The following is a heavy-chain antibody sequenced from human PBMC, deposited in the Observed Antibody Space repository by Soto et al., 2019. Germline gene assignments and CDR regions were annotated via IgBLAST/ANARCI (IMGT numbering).Heavy chain of an antibody. CDR3: AREAPYCSGGSCYYPH. V-gene: IGHV5-51*01. CDR2: IYPGDSDT. CDR1: VYSFTSYW. D-gene: IGHD2-15*01. Sequence: PGESLKISGKGSVYSFTSYWIGWVRQMPGKGLEWMGIIYPGDSDTRYSPSFQGQVTISADKSISTAYLQWSSLKASDTAMYYCAREAPYCSGGSCYYPHWGQGTLVTVSS. J-gene: IGHJ1*01.